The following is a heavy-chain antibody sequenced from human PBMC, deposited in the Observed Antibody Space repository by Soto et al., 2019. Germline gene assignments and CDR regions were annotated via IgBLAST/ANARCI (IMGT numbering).Heavy chain of an antibody. D-gene: IGHD6-13*01. V-gene: IGHV4-39*01. CDR3: ARGAGTTTYYYRMDV. CDR2: IFYSGST. CDR1: VDSISSSSYY. Sequence: PSETLALTCTVSVDSISSSSYYWGWIRQPPGKWLEWIGSIFYSGSTYYNPSLKSRVTISVDTSKNQFSLNLSSVTAADTAAYYCARGAGTTTYYYRMDVWGQGTTVTVSS. J-gene: IGHJ6*02.